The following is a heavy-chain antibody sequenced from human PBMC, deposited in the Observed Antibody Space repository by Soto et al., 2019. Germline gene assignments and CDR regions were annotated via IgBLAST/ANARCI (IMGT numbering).Heavy chain of an antibody. V-gene: IGHV4-59*12. CDR1: GGSISSYY. Sequence: SETLSLTCTVSGGSISSYYWSWIRQPPGKGLEWIGYINYSGSTNYNPSLKSRVTISVDTSKNQFSLKLSSVTAADTAVYYCARGGDSSGGMDVWGQGTTVTVSS. CDR3: ARGGDSSGGMDV. CDR2: INYSGST. J-gene: IGHJ6*02. D-gene: IGHD3-22*01.